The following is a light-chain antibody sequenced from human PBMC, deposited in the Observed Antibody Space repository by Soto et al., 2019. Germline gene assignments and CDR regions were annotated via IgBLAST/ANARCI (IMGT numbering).Light chain of an antibody. J-gene: IGLJ1*01. CDR1: SSDVGSYNY. CDR2: EVS. CDR3: SSYSSSSTV. Sequence: QSALTQPASVSGSPGQSITISCTGTSSDVGSYNYVSWYQQYPGKVPKLMIYEVSTLPSGVSSRFSGSKSGNTASLTISGLQAEDEANYYCSSYSSSSTVFGTGTKVTVL. V-gene: IGLV2-14*01.